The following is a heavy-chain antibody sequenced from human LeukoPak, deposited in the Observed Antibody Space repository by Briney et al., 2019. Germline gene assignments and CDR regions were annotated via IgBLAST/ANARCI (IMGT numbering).Heavy chain of an antibody. CDR3: AKDLSWFGGSLATFGY. V-gene: IGHV3-53*01. J-gene: IGHJ4*02. CDR1: GFTVSSNY. Sequence: GGSLRLSCAASGFTVSSNYMSWVRQAPGKGLEWVSVIYSGGSTYYADSVKGRFTISRDNSKNTLYLQMNSLRAEDTAVYYCAKDLSWFGGSLATFGYWGQGTLATVSS. D-gene: IGHD3-10*01. CDR2: IYSGGST.